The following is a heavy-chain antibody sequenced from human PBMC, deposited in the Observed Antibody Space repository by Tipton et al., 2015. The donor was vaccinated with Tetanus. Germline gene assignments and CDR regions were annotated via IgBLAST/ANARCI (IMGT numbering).Heavy chain of an antibody. CDR2: SWYDGTDT. CDR3: AREADCSGGSCFSGDFDN. J-gene: IGHJ4*02. CDR1: GFIFSSYG. D-gene: IGHD2-15*01. Sequence: CAASGFIFSSYGIHWVRQSPGKGLEWVAVSWYDGTDTYYADAVKGRFTISRDNSKNTLYRQMNSLRAEDTAVYYCAREADCSGGSCFSGDFDNWGQGTQVTVSS. V-gene: IGHV3-33*01.